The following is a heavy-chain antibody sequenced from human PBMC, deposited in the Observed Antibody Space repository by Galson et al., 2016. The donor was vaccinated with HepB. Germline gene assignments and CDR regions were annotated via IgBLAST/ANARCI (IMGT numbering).Heavy chain of an antibody. J-gene: IGHJ4*02. D-gene: IGHD3-16*02. CDR3: ARDVRVWGNCRFDS. V-gene: IGHV3-21*01. Sequence: SLRLSCAASGFTFSAYSLSWVRQAPGKGLEWIASISSASNYIYYAASGKGRFTVSSNNAWNSLSLQMHRLRAEDTAVSFCARDVRVWGNCRFDSWGRGTLVSVSA. CDR1: GFTFSAYS. CDR2: ISSASNYI.